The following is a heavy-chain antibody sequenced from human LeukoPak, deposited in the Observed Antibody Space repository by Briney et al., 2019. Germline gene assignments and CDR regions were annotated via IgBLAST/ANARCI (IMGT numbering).Heavy chain of an antibody. Sequence: GGSLRLSCAASGFTVSTNYLSWVRQAPGKGLEWVSIIFSGGYTYYADSVKGRFTISRDHSKNTLFLQMNTLRAEDTAVYYCAREVYDILTGYSYYYYMDVWGKGTTMTVSS. CDR1: GFTVSTNY. D-gene: IGHD3-9*01. CDR3: AREVYDILTGYSYYYYMDV. CDR2: IFSGGYT. V-gene: IGHV3-53*01. J-gene: IGHJ6*03.